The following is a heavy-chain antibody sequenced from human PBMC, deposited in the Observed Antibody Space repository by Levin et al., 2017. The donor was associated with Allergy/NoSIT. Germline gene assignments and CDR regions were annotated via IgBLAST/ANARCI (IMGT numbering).Heavy chain of an antibody. Sequence: PGGSLRLSCAASGFTFSSYAMSWVRQAPGKGLEWVSGIVDSGTNTYYADSVKGRFTISRDNSKNTLNLQMNSLRAEDTAMYYCTKDDLFARGATCRYSGFDSWGQGTLVTVSS. CDR3: TKDDLFARGATCRYSGFDS. J-gene: IGHJ4*02. CDR2: IVDSGTNT. CDR1: GFTFSSYA. V-gene: IGHV3-23*01. D-gene: IGHD3-10*01.